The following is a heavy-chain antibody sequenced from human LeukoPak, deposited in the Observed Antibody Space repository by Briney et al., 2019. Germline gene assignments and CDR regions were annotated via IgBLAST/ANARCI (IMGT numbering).Heavy chain of an antibody. V-gene: IGHV3-23*01. CDR2: ISDSGGST. CDR1: GFTFTKYA. J-gene: IGHJ5*02. CDR3: AKDILHYYDSSGKPGWFDP. Sequence: GGSLRLSCAVSGFTFTKYAMTWVRQAPGEGLEWVSAISDSGGSTYYADPVKGRFTISRDNSKNSLYLQMNSLRAEDTALYYCAKDILHYYDSSGKPGWFDPWGQGTLVTVSS. D-gene: IGHD3-22*01.